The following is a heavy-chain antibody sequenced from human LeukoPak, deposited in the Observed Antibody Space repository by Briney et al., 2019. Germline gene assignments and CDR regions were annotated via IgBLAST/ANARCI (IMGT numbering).Heavy chain of an antibody. D-gene: IGHD3-10*01. CDR1: GFTFSNYG. V-gene: IGHV3-30*18. J-gene: IGHJ4*02. Sequence: GGSLRLSCAASGFTFSNYGMHWVRQAPGKGLEWVALISYDGSNKYYADSVKGRFTISRDNSKNTLYLQMISLRAEDTAVYYCANYGSVSYFAYWGQRTLVTVSS. CDR3: ANYGSVSYFAY. CDR2: ISYDGSNK.